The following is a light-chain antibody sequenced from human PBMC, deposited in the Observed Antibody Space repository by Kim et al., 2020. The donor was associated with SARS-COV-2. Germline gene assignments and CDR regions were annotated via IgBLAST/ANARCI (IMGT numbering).Light chain of an antibody. CDR2: VNSDGSH. CDR1: SGHSSYA. CDR3: QTWGTGIRV. J-gene: IGLJ3*02. Sequence: QPVLTQSPSASASLGASVKLTCTLSSGHSSYAIAWHQQQPEKGPRYLMNVNSDGSHNKGDGIPDRFSGSSSGAERYLTISSLQSEDEADYYCQTWGTGIRVFGGGTKVTVL. V-gene: IGLV4-69*01.